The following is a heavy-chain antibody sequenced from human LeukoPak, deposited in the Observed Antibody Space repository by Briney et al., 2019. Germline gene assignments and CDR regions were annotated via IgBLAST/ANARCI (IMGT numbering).Heavy chain of an antibody. CDR3: ATYHYGSGSYPPDAFDI. D-gene: IGHD3-10*01. Sequence: SVKLSCKASGGTFSSYAISWVRQAPGQGLEWMGGIIPIFGTANYAQKFQGRVTITTDESTSTAYMELSSLRSEDTAVYYCATYHYGSGSYPPDAFDIWGQGTMVTVSS. J-gene: IGHJ3*02. CDR2: IIPIFGTA. V-gene: IGHV1-69*05. CDR1: GGTFSSYA.